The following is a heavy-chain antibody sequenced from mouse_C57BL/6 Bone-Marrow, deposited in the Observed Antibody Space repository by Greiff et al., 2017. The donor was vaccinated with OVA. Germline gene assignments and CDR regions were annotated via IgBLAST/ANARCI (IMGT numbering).Heavy chain of an antibody. J-gene: IGHJ3*01. CDR3: TTNLRWLRRRAY. CDR1: GFTITDDY. Sequence: EVQLQQSGAELVRPGASVKLSCTASGFTITDDYMHWVKQRPEQGLEWIGWIDPENGDTEYASKFQGKATITADTSSNTAYLQLSSLTSEDTAVYDCTTNLRWLRRRAYWGQGTLVTVSA. CDR2: IDPENGDT. D-gene: IGHD2-2*01. V-gene: IGHV14-4*01.